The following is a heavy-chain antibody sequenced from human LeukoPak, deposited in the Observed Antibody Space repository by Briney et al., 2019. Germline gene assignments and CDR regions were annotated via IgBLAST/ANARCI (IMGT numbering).Heavy chain of an antibody. J-gene: IGHJ4*02. D-gene: IGHD3-9*01. V-gene: IGHV3-49*04. Sequence: GGSLRLSCTASGLTFGDYAMTWVRQAPGKGLEWVGLIRSKPYGGTKEYAASVKGRFTISRDDYKSIDYLQMNSLKTEATAVYYCTRDYDILTGPCGYWGQGTLVTVSS. CDR1: GLTFGDYA. CDR3: TRDYDILTGPCGY. CDR2: IRSKPYGGTK.